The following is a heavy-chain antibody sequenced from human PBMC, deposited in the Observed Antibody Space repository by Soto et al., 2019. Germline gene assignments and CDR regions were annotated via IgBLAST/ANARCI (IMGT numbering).Heavy chain of an antibody. Sequence: GESLKISCKGSGYSFTGYFIGWVRQMPGKGLEWMGIIYPSDSYTNYSPSFQGHVTISADKSISTAYLQWSSLKASDTAMYYCARPDGKQQLVLDAFDIWGQGTMVTVSS. CDR2: IYPSDSYT. CDR1: GYSFTGYF. V-gene: IGHV5-10-1*01. CDR3: ARPDGKQQLVLDAFDI. D-gene: IGHD6-13*01. J-gene: IGHJ3*02.